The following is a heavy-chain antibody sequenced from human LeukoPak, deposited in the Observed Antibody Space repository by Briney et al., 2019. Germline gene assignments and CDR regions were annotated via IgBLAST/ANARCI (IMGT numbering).Heavy chain of an antibody. V-gene: IGHV1-69*04. Sequence: SVKVSCKASGGTFSSYAISWVRQAPGQGLEWMGRIIPILGITTYAQKFQGRVTITADKSTSTAYMELSSLRSEDTAVYYCASTVAVQDAFDIWGQGTMVTVSS. CDR2: IIPILGIT. D-gene: IGHD6-19*01. CDR3: ASTVAVQDAFDI. J-gene: IGHJ3*02. CDR1: GGTFSSYA.